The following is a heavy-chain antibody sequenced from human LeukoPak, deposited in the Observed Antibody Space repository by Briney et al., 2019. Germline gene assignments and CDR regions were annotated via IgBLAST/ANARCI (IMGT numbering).Heavy chain of an antibody. D-gene: IGHD3-3*01. V-gene: IGHV7-4-1*02. CDR1: GYTFTSYA. CDR2: INTNTGNP. CDR3: ARGITIFGVVISGYYYYYMDV. J-gene: IGHJ6*03. Sequence: ASVKVSCKASGYTFTSYAMNWVRQAPGQGLEWMGWINTNTGNPTYAQGFTGRFVFSLDTSVSTAYLQISSLKAEDTAVYYCARGITIFGVVISGYYYYYMDVWGKGTTVTVSS.